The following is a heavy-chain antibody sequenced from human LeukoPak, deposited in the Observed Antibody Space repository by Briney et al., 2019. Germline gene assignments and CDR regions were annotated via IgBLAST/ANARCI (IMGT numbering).Heavy chain of an antibody. CDR3: ARGGIFDSSSWYLDY. Sequence: GGSLRLSSAASGFTFSSYAMHWVRQAPGKGLEWVAVISYDGSNKYYADSVKGRFTISRDNSKNTLYLQMNSLRAEDTAVYYCARGGIFDSSSWYLDYWGQGTLVTVSS. CDR1: GFTFSSYA. D-gene: IGHD6-13*01. V-gene: IGHV3-30-3*01. CDR2: ISYDGSNK. J-gene: IGHJ4*02.